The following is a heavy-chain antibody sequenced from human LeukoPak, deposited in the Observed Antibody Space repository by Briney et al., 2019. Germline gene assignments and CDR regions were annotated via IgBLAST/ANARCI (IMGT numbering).Heavy chain of an antibody. Sequence: QSGGSLRLSCAASGLTLRPHGMAWIRQAPGRGLEWVSAIDGGGLDNTYYADSVRGRFTISRDNSKNTLCLQMNSLRAEDTAVYYCAQSSGWWEFGCWGQGTLVTVSS. CDR1: GLTLRPHG. CDR3: AQSSGWWEFGC. V-gene: IGHV3-23*01. CDR2: IDGGGLDNT. D-gene: IGHD6-19*01. J-gene: IGHJ4*02.